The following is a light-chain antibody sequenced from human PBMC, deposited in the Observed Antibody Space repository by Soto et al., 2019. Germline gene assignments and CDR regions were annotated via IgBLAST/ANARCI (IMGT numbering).Light chain of an antibody. CDR3: ISYTSRSTAV. J-gene: IGLJ1*01. Sequence: QSALTQPASVSGSPVQSITISCTGTRSDVGGYNFVSWCQQHPGKAPKLMIYEVSNRPSGVSHRFSGSKSGNTASLTISGLQAEDEADYYCISYTSRSTAVFGTGTKVTVL. V-gene: IGLV2-14*01. CDR1: RSDVGGYNF. CDR2: EVS.